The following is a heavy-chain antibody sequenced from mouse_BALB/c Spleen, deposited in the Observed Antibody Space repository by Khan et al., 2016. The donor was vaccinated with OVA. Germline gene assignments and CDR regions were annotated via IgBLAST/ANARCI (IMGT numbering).Heavy chain of an antibody. CDR3: AREEGYGSTWFAN. D-gene: IGHD1-1*01. CDR2: IGAGGGT. CDR1: GFSLTTYG. J-gene: IGHJ3*01. V-gene: IGHV2-9*02. Sequence: QVQLKESGPGLVAPSQSLSISCAVSGFSLTTYGVHWVRQPPGKGLEWLGIIGAGGGTNYNSALMSRLSISKDNSKSQVFLKMNSLQTDDTAMYVCAREEGYGSTWFANWGQGTLVTVSA.